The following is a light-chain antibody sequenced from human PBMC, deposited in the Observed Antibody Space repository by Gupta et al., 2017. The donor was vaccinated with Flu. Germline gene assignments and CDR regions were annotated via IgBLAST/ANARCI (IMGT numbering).Light chain of an antibody. J-gene: IGKJ1*01. CDR1: QSVSSN. CDR3: QQNNNWPT. Sequence: EIVMTQSTATMPVSPGERATLSCRASQSVSSNLAWYQQKPGQAPRLLIYGASTRATGIPARFSGSGSGTEFTLTISSLQSEDFAVYYCQQNNNWPTFGQGTKVEIK. V-gene: IGKV3-15*01. CDR2: GAS.